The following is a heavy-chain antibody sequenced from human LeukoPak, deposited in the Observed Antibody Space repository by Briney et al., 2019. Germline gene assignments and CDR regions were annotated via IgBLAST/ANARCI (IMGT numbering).Heavy chain of an antibody. D-gene: IGHD2-21*01. CDR1: GGSFSGYY. CDR2: INHSGST. V-gene: IGHV4-34*01. J-gene: IGHJ4*02. CDR3: ARGSKAYDY. Sequence: PSETLSLTCAVYGGSFSGYYWSWIRQPPGKGLEWIGEINHSGSTKYNASLKRRGTISVDTSKKQFSLKLSSVTAADTAVYYCARGSKAYDYWGQGTLVTVSS.